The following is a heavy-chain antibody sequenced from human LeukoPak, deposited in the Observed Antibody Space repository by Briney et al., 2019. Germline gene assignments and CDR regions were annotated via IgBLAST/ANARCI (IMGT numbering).Heavy chain of an antibody. D-gene: IGHD1-26*01. J-gene: IGHJ6*03. CDR2: ISAYNGNT. Sequence: ASVKVSCKASVYTFTSYGISWVRQAPGQGLEGMGWISAYNGNTNYAQKLQGRVTMTTDRSTSTAYMELRSLRSDDTAGYYCARARQGGLYYYYYMDVWGKGTTVTVSS. CDR3: ARARQGGLYYYYYMDV. V-gene: IGHV1-18*01. CDR1: VYTFTSYG.